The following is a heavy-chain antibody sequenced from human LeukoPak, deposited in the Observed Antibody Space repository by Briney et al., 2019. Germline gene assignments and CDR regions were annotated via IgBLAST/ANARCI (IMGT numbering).Heavy chain of an antibody. V-gene: IGHV3-7*04. CDR2: IKQDGSKK. CDR1: GFTFRSYW. CDR3: TRVGYIDEGIDY. D-gene: IGHD5-24*01. J-gene: IGHJ4*02. Sequence: TGGSLRLSCAASGFTFRSYWMTWVRQAPGKGLEWVANIKQDGSKKSYVDSVKGRFTISRDNAKNSLYLQMNSLRAEDTAIYYCTRVGYIDEGIDYWGQGTLVTVSS.